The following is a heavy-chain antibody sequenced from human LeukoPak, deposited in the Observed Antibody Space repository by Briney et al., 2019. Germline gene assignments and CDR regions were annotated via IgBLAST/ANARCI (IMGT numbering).Heavy chain of an antibody. Sequence: GVSLRLSGSASGVTFSSYEMNWVAQAPGKGLEWVSYISSSGSTIYYADPVKGRFTISRDNAKNSLYLQMNSLRAEDTAVYYCARDLLLDYWGQGTLVSVSS. V-gene: IGHV3-48*03. CDR1: GVTFSSYE. CDR3: ARDLLLDY. CDR2: ISSSGSTI. J-gene: IGHJ4*02.